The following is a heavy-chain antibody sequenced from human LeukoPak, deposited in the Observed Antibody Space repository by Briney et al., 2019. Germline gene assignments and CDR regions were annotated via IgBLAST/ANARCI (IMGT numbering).Heavy chain of an antibody. CDR1: GGSFSGYY. J-gene: IGHJ6*02. CDR2: INHSGST. CDR3: ARSLDYYYGMDV. V-gene: IGHV4-34*01. Sequence: KSSETLSLTCAVYGGSFSGYYWSWIRQPPGKGLEWIGEINHSGSTNYNPPLKSRVTISVDTSKNQFSLKLSSVTAADTAVYYCARSLDYYYGMDVWGQGTTVTVSS.